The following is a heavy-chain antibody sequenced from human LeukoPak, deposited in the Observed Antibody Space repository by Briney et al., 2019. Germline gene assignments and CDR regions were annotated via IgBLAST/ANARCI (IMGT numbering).Heavy chain of an antibody. Sequence: GGSLRLSCAASGFTFSNTWMNWVRQAPGKGLEWVGRIQSKTDGGTTEYAAPVIGRFTISRDDSKTTLYLQMNSLKTEDTAVYYCATLTVRGVINIWGQGTLVTVSS. CDR3: ATLTVRGVINI. J-gene: IGHJ4*02. V-gene: IGHV3-15*01. CDR2: IQSKTDGGTT. D-gene: IGHD3-10*01. CDR1: GFTFSNTW.